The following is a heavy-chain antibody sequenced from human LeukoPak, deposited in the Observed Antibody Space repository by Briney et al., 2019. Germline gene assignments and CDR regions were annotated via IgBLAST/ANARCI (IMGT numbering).Heavy chain of an antibody. CDR1: GFTFSGSA. Sequence: GGSLRLSCAASGFTFSGSAMHWVRQASGKGLEWVGRIRSKANSYATAYAASVKGRFTISRDDSKNTAYLQMNSLRAEDTAVYYCARDEYSSSWYSVALYDAFDIWGQGTMVTVSS. D-gene: IGHD6-13*01. V-gene: IGHV3-73*01. CDR3: ARDEYSSSWYSVALYDAFDI. CDR2: IRSKANSYAT. J-gene: IGHJ3*02.